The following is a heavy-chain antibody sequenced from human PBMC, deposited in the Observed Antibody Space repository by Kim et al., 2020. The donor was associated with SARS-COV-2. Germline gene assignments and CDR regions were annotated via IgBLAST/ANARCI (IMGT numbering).Heavy chain of an antibody. CDR3: ASYLRQGSGSPFPLYSYYYAMDV. J-gene: IGHJ6*02. V-gene: IGHV1-18*01. Sequence: ASVKVSCKASGYTFTSYGISWVRQAPGQGLEWMGWISAYNGNTNYAQKVQGRVTMTTDTSTSTAYMELRSLRSGDTAIYYCASYLRQGSGSPFPLYSYYYAMDVWGQGTTVTVSS. CDR2: ISAYNGNT. D-gene: IGHD3-10*01. CDR1: GYTFTSYG.